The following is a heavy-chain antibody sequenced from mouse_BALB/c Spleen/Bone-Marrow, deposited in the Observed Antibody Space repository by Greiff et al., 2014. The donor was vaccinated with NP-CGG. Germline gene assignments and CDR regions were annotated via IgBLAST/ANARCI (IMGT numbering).Heavy chain of an antibody. V-gene: IGHV5-12*02. D-gene: IGHD1-1*01. Sequence: DVHLVESGGGIVQPGGSLKLSCVISGFSFSDYYMYWVRQTPEKRLEWVAYISDSGGSTYYPDTVKGRFTIPRDNAKNTLYLQMSRLKSEDTAMYYCARLGDYSYFDYWGQGTTLTVSS. CDR2: ISDSGGST. J-gene: IGHJ2*01. CDR1: GFSFSDYY. CDR3: ARLGDYSYFDY.